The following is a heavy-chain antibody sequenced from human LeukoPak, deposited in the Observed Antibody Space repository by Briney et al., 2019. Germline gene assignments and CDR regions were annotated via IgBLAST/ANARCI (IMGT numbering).Heavy chain of an antibody. CDR2: INPNSGGT. D-gene: IGHD3-9*01. CDR1: GYTFTSYD. J-gene: IGHJ5*02. V-gene: IGHV1-2*02. CDR3: ASHDILTGYSFDP. Sequence: ASVKVSCKASGYTFTSYDINWVRQATGQGLEWMGWINPNSGGTNYAQKFQGRVTMTRDTSISTAYMELSRLRSDDTAVYYCASHDILTGYSFDPWGQGTLVTVSS.